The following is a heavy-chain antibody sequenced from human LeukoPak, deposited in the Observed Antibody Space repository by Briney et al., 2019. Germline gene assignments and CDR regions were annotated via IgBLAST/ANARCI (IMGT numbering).Heavy chain of an antibody. D-gene: IGHD3-10*01. V-gene: IGHV3-7*01. CDR1: GFTFSSYW. J-gene: IGHJ4*02. Sequence: PGGSLRLSCAASGFTFSSYWMSWDRQAPGKGLEWVANIKEDGSEKYNVDSVKGRFTISRDNAKNSLYLQMNSLRAEDTAVYYCARFIRGVTQSSYDSWGQGTLVTVSS. CDR3: ARFIRGVTQSSYDS. CDR2: IKEDGSEK.